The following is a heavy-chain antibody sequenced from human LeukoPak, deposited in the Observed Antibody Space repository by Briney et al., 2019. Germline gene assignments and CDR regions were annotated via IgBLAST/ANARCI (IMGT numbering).Heavy chain of an antibody. CDR2: MYHSGTT. Sequence: SQTLSLTCAVSGGSICSGGESWSWIRQPPGKGLEWIGYMYHSGTTHYNPSLKSRVTISVDRSKNQFSLKLSSVTAADTAVYYCVRGDYYDSRGYPVRAFDIWGQGTVVTVSS. V-gene: IGHV4-30-2*01. CDR1: GGSICSGGES. D-gene: IGHD3-22*01. CDR3: VRGDYYDSRGYPVRAFDI. J-gene: IGHJ3*02.